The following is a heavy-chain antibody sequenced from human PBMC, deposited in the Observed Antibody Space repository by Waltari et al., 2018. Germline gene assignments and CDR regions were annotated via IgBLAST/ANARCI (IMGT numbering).Heavy chain of an antibody. D-gene: IGHD2-2*01. J-gene: IGHJ5*02. CDR2: IYYSGST. Sequence: QVQLQESGPGLVKPSETLSLTCTVSGGSISSYYWSWIRQPPGKGLEWIGYIYYSGSTNYNPSLKSRVTISVDTSKNQFSLKLSSVTAADTAVYYCARDSRYCSSTSCYRRFDPWGQGTLVTVSS. V-gene: IGHV4-59*01. CDR1: GGSISSYY. CDR3: ARDSRYCSSTSCYRRFDP.